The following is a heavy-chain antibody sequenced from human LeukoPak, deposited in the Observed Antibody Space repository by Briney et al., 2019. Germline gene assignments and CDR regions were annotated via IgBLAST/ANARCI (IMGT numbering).Heavy chain of an antibody. V-gene: IGHV3-74*01. Sequence: GGSLRLSCAASGFAFSTYWMYCVRQVAGKGLVWVSRIKPDGSDTDYADSVKGRFTISRDNAKNTLYLQMNSLRAEDTAVYYCTTLYGDSLDYWGQGTLVTVSS. CDR1: GFAFSTYW. CDR2: IKPDGSDT. CDR3: TTLYGDSLDY. D-gene: IGHD2-21*02. J-gene: IGHJ4*02.